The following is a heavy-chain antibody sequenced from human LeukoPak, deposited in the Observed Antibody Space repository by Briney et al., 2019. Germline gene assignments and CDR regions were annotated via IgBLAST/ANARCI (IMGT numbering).Heavy chain of an antibody. J-gene: IGHJ4*02. Sequence: PGGSLRLSCVASGFTFSIYAMSWVRQAPGKGLVWVSRINSDGSTTSYADSVKGRFTISRDNAKHTLYLQMNSLRPEDTAVYFCARDLSEYGWFGELYYWGQGTLVTVSS. D-gene: IGHD3-10*01. CDR3: ARDLSEYGWFGELYY. CDR1: GFTFSIYA. V-gene: IGHV3-74*01. CDR2: INSDGSTT.